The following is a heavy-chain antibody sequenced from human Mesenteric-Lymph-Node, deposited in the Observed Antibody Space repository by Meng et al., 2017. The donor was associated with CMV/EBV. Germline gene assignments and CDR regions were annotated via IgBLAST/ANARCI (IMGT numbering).Heavy chain of an antibody. V-gene: IGHV4-34*01. CDR2: INHSGST. J-gene: IGHJ4*02. D-gene: IGHD3-9*01. Sequence: RLWGAGLFKASGTLSATLAGHGGSFSGYYWNWIRQSPEKGLEWIGEINHSGSTTYNPSFTSRIIISVDTSTNQISLNMSSVTAADTAVYYCARGSSYDILTGYFDYWGQGALVTVSS. CDR3: ARGSSYDILTGYFDY. CDR1: GGSFSGYY.